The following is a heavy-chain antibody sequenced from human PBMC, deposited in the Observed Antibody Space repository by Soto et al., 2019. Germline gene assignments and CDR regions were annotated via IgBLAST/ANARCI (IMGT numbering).Heavy chain of an antibody. V-gene: IGHV3-30-3*01. J-gene: IGHJ6*02. CDR3: ALGSSPRGYYYYYYGMDV. Sequence: GGSLRLSCAASGFTFSSYAMHWVRQAPGKGLEWVAVISYDGSNKYYADSVKGRFTISRDNSKNTLCLQMNSLRAEDTAVYYCALGSSPRGYYYYYYGMDVWGQGTTVTVSS. D-gene: IGHD6-13*01. CDR1: GFTFSSYA. CDR2: ISYDGSNK.